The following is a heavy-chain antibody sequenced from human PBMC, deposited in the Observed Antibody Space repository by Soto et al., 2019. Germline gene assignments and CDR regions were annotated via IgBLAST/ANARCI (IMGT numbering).Heavy chain of an antibody. J-gene: IGHJ2*01. D-gene: IGHD3-3*01. CDR2: VNPKRGDA. CDR3: ARDPGIPGRFWYFDR. CDR1: GYKFTDYY. Sequence: QVLLVQSGAEVKKPGASVKVSCKASGYKFTDYYIHWVRQAPGHGPEWMGWVNPKRGDAVYAQKFQGWVTMTRDTASTTAYMEMNKLNSDDSAIYYCARDPGIPGRFWYFDRWGHGTLITVSS. V-gene: IGHV1-2*04.